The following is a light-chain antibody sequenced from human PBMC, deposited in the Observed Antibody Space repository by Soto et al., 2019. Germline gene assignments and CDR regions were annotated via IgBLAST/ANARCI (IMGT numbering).Light chain of an antibody. J-gene: IGKJ1*01. CDR2: STS. CDR1: QSISSSF. CDR3: QQSYSTPTWT. Sequence: DIQMTQSPSSLSASVGDRVTITCRASQSISSSFLNWYQQKPGEAPKLLIYSTSSLQSGVPSRFSGSGSATDLTLTISSLQPEDFATYYCQQSYSTPTWTFGQGTKVDIK. V-gene: IGKV1-39*01.